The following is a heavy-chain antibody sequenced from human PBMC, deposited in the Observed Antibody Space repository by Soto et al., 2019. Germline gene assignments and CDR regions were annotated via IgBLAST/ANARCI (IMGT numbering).Heavy chain of an antibody. CDR2: IKSKTDGGTT. V-gene: IGHV3-15*07. D-gene: IGHD3-3*01. CDR3: TTHPPTPYYDFLSGTLSSRRYYFDY. J-gene: IGHJ4*02. Sequence: GGSLRLSCAASGFTFSNAWMNWVRQAPGKGLEWVGRIKSKTDGGTTDYAAPVKGRFTISRDDSKNTLYLQMNSLKTEDTAVYYCTTHPPTPYYDFLSGTLSSRRYYFDYWGQGTLVTVSS. CDR1: GFTFSNAW.